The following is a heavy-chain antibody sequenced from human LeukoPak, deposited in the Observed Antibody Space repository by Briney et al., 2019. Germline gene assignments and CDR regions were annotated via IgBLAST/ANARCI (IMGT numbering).Heavy chain of an antibody. CDR1: GGSFSPYY. D-gene: IGHD2-21*02. V-gene: IGHV4-34*01. J-gene: IGHJ4*02. Sequence: SGTLSLTWAVYGGSFSPYYRGWIPQPPGKGLEWIGEINHSGSTNYNPSLKSRVTISVDTSKNQFSLRLSSVTAADTAVYYCARGGFYCGGVCYVDYSGERALVTVSS. CDR3: ARGGFYCGGVCYVDY. CDR2: INHSGST.